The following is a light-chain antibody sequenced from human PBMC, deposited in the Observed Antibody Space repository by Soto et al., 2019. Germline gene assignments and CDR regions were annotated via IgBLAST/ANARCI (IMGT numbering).Light chain of an antibody. CDR2: GAS. J-gene: IGKJ3*01. CDR3: QHYDNLPPFT. Sequence: DIQMTQSPSSLSASVGDRVTITCQARQDIRKYLNWYQQKPGRAPNLLIYGASNLETGVPSRFSGSGYGTDFTFTISSLQPEDIATYYCQHYDNLPPFTFGPGTKVAIK. CDR1: QDIRKY. V-gene: IGKV1-33*01.